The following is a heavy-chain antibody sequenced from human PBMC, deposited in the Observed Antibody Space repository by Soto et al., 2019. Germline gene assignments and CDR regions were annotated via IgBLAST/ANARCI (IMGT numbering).Heavy chain of an antibody. Sequence: QVLLVESGGGVVQPGRSLRLSCAGSGFTFSNYGLHWVRQAPGKGLDWVSFISFDGSHKYYADSVKGRFTISRDNSNNMLYLKMDRLTTEDTAVYYCAKDGAPRYCSRSSCHPAGAYWGQGTLVTVSS. J-gene: IGHJ4*02. CDR2: ISFDGSHK. V-gene: IGHV3-30*18. CDR3: AKDGAPRYCSRSSCHPAGAY. CDR1: GFTFSNYG. D-gene: IGHD2-15*01.